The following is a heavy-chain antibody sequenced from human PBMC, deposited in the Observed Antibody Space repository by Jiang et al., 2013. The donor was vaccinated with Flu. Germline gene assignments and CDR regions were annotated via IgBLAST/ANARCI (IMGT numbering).Heavy chain of an antibody. CDR1: GSINSYY. Sequence: GSINSYYWTWIRQSPGKGLEWIGHIYYSGSTSYNPSLKSRVTISVDTSRNQFSLKLSSVTAADTAVYYCARREGDGYNLDYWGQGSLVTVSS. CDR2: IYYSGST. V-gene: IGHV4-59*08. CDR3: ARREGDGYNLDY. D-gene: IGHD5-24*01. J-gene: IGHJ4*02.